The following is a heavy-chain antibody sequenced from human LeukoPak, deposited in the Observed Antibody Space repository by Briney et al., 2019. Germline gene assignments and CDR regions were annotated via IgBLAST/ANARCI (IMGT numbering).Heavy chain of an antibody. CDR3: AQDRFVSSGRDDY. Sequence: GGSLRLSCAASGFTFSSYGMHWVRQAPGKGLEWVAVISYDGSNKYYADSVKGRFTISRDNSKNTLYLQMTNLRVEDTAVYFCAQDRFVSSGRDDYWGQGTLVTVSS. J-gene: IGHJ4*02. D-gene: IGHD6-19*01. V-gene: IGHV3-30*18. CDR2: ISYDGSNK. CDR1: GFTFSSYG.